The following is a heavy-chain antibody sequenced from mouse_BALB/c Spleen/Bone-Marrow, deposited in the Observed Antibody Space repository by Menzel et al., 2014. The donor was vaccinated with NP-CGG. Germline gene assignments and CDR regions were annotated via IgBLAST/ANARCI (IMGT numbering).Heavy chain of an antibody. J-gene: IGHJ3*01. CDR3: ARAKDDDDKRARFAY. CDR1: GYTFTDHV. V-gene: IGHV1-77*01. Sequence: QVQLKESGPELVKPGASVKMSCKASGYTFTDHVISWVKQRTGQGLEWIGEIYPGSGSTYHNEKFKGKATLTTDKSSNTAYMQLSSLTSEDSAVYFCARAKDDDDKRARFAYWGQGTLVTVSA. CDR2: IYPGSGST. D-gene: IGHD2-4*01.